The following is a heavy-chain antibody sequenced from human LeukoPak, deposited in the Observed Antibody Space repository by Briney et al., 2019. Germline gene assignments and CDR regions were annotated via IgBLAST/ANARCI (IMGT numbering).Heavy chain of an antibody. CDR3: TRYSNDHFDY. Sequence: GGTLRLSCAGSGFTFGGYGMHWFRQTPGKGLEWVAVIAYVGSRAFYADSVKGRFTISTDNSKNTMSVQMDDLRVEDTAVYYCTRYSNDHFDYWGQGTLVTVSS. V-gene: IGHV3-33*01. D-gene: IGHD6-13*01. CDR1: GFTFGGYG. CDR2: IAYVGSRA. J-gene: IGHJ4*02.